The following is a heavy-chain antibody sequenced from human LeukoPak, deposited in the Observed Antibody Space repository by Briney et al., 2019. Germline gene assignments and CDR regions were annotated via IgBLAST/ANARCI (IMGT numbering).Heavy chain of an antibody. J-gene: IGHJ4*02. V-gene: IGHV4-59*01. Sequence: PSETLSLTCTVSGGSISSYYWSWIRQPPGKGLEWIGYIYYSGSTNYNPSPKSRVTISVDTSKNQFSLKLSSVTAADTAVYYCARDSRRDSSGYSIDYWGQGTLVTVSS. CDR3: ARDSRRDSSGYSIDY. CDR1: GGSISSYY. D-gene: IGHD3-22*01. CDR2: IYYSGST.